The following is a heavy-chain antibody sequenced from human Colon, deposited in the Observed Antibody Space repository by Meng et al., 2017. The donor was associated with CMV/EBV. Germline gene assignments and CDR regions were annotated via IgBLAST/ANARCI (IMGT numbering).Heavy chain of an antibody. J-gene: IGHJ4*02. CDR3: ARALPHDYNEIDF. V-gene: IGHV3-30*04. Sequence: CVTSGLTFSTFTTHWLRQTPVRGLESVAVISEDGSLRYYADSVKGRFTISRDNSKNTLYLEMNSLTTEDTAVYYCARALPHDYNEIDFWGQGTLVTVSS. D-gene: IGHD5-24*01. CDR2: ISEDGSLR. CDR1: GLTFSTFT.